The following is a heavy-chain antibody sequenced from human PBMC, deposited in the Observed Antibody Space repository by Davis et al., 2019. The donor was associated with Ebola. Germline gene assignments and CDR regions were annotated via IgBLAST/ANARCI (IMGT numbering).Heavy chain of an antibody. CDR2: INTKTGNP. CDR1: GGTFTNYA. V-gene: IGHV7-4-1*02. Sequence: ASVKVSCKTSGGTFTNYAVNWVRQAPGQGLEWMGWINTKTGNPTYAQGFTGRFVFSLDTSVSTAYLQISSLEAEDTAIYYCARASCGRIFCVPDELDYWGQGTLVTVSS. J-gene: IGHJ4*02. CDR3: ARASCGRIFCVPDELDY. D-gene: IGHD2/OR15-2a*01.